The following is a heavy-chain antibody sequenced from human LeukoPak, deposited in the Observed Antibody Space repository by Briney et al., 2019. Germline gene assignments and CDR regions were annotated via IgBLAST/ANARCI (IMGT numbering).Heavy chain of an antibody. J-gene: IGHJ5*02. CDR1: GASISKYY. V-gene: IGHV4-59*01. CDR3: ARDQYHGSGTYAWFDP. Sequence: SETLSLTCTVSGASISKYYWSWIRQPPGKKLEWIAYISFSGSNNYNPSFKPRVTTSLDTSKNQFSLKLSSVTAADTAVYYCARDQYHGSGTYAWFDPWGQGTLVTVSS. D-gene: IGHD3-10*01. CDR2: ISFSGSN.